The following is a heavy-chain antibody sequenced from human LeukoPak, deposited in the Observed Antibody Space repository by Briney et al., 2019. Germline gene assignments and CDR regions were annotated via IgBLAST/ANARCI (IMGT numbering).Heavy chain of an antibody. CDR1: GVSISPYY. CDR3: ARSPLSSRTTWTWFDP. D-gene: IGHD6-13*01. J-gene: IGHJ5*02. V-gene: IGHV4-59*01. Sequence: SETLSLTCTVSGVSISPYYWTWIRQPPGKGLEWIGYIYYNGNTNYNPSLKSRITISVDTSKNQFSLRLKSVTAADTAVYYCARSPLSSRTTWTWFDPWGQGTLVTVSS. CDR2: IYYNGNT.